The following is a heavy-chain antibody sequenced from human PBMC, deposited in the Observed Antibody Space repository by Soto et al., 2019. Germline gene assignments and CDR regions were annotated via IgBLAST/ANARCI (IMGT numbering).Heavy chain of an antibody. CDR2: INAGNGNT. V-gene: IGHV1-3*01. J-gene: IGHJ4*02. CDR3: AAGTPKLGYSYGYNLDY. Sequence: AASVKVSCKASGYTFTSYAMHWVRQAPGQRLEWMGWINAGNGNTKYSQKFQGRVTITRDTSASTAYMELSSLRSEDTAVYYCAAGTPKLGYSYGYNLDYWGQGTLVTVSS. D-gene: IGHD5-18*01. CDR1: GYTFTSYA.